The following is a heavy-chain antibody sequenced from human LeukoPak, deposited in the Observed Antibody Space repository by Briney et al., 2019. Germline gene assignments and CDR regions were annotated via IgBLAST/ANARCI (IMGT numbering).Heavy chain of an antibody. CDR1: GYTFTSYA. CDR2: IIPILGIA. D-gene: IGHD3-22*01. Sequence: GASVKVSCKASGYTFTSYAISWVRQAPGQGLEWMGRIIPILGIANYAQKFQGRVTITADKSTSTAYMELSSLRSEDTAVYYCARGGATYYYDSSGYQPFDYWGQGTLVTVSS. CDR3: ARGGATYYYDSSGYQPFDY. J-gene: IGHJ4*02. V-gene: IGHV1-69*04.